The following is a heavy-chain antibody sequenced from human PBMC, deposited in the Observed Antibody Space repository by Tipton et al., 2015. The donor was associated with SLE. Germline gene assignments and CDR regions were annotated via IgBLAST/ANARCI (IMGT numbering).Heavy chain of an antibody. CDR1: GFTFSSYS. J-gene: IGHJ4*02. V-gene: IGHV3-48*02. CDR2: ISSSSSTI. CDR3: ASGIAAAGLFDY. D-gene: IGHD6-13*01. Sequence: GSLRLSCAASGFTFSSYSMNWVRQAPGKGLEWVSYISSSSSTIYYADSVKGRFTISRDNAKNSLYLQMNSLRDEDTSVYYCASGIAAAGLFDYCGQGTLVTVSS.